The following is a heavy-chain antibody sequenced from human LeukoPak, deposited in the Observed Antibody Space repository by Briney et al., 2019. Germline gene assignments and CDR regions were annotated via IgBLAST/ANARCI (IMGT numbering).Heavy chain of an antibody. Sequence: PSETLSLTCTVSGGSISSYYWSWIRQPPGKGLEWIGYIYYSGSTNYNPSLKSRATISVDTSKNQFSLKLSSVTAADTAVYYCARAPPYSSSYLNDYWGQGTLVTVSS. CDR1: GGSISSYY. CDR2: IYYSGST. J-gene: IGHJ4*02. V-gene: IGHV4-59*01. D-gene: IGHD6-6*01. CDR3: ARAPPYSSSYLNDY.